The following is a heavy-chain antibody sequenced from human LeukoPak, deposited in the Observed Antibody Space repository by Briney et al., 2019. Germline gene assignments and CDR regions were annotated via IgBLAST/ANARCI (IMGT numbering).Heavy chain of an antibody. J-gene: IGHJ4*02. CDR1: GYTFTVYY. D-gene: IGHD3-22*01. CDR2: INPNSGGT. CDR3: ARVDYDSSGYYYIDY. Sequence: ASVTVSCKASGYTFTVYYMHWVRQAPGQGLEWMGWINPNSGGTNYAQKFQGRVTMTRDTSISTAYMELSRLRSDDTAVYYCARVDYDSSGYYYIDYWGQGTLVTVSS. V-gene: IGHV1-2*02.